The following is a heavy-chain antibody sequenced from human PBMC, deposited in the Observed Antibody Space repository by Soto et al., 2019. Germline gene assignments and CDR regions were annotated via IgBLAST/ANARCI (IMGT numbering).Heavy chain of an antibody. J-gene: IGHJ4*02. V-gene: IGHV1-69*12. CDR3: ARATLRYFDWLLGY. Sequence: QVQLVQSGAEVKKPGSSVKVSCKASGGTFSSYAISWVRQPPGQGLEWMGGIIPLFGTANYAQKFQGRVTITADESTSTAYMELSSLRSEDTAVYYCARATLRYFDWLLGYWGQGTLVTVSS. CDR1: GGTFSSYA. CDR2: IIPLFGTA. D-gene: IGHD3-9*01.